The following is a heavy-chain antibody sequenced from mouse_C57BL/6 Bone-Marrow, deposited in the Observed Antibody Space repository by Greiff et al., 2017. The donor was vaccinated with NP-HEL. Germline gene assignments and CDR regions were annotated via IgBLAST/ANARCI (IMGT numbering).Heavy chain of an antibody. Sequence: EVQLKESGAELVKPGASVKLSCTASGFNIKDYYMHWVKQRTEQGLEWIGRIDPEDGETKYAPKFQCKATITADTSSNTAYLQLSSLTSEDTAVYYCARSGRLRRGFAYWGQGTLVTVSA. V-gene: IGHV14-2*01. CDR1: GFNIKDYY. CDR3: ARSGRLRRGFAY. D-gene: IGHD2-2*01. J-gene: IGHJ3*01. CDR2: IDPEDGET.